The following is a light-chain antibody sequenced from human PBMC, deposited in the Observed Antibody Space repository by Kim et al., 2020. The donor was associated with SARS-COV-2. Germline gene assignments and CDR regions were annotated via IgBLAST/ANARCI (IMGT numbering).Light chain of an antibody. CDR2: DTS. Sequence: PGERATLPCRASQSVTGRVCLYQQRPGQAPRLLIYDTSNRATGIPARFSGSGSGTDFTLTISSLEPEDFAVYYCQQRRSWPLTFGGGTKVDIK. J-gene: IGKJ4*01. V-gene: IGKV3-11*01. CDR1: QSVTGR. CDR3: QQRRSWPLT.